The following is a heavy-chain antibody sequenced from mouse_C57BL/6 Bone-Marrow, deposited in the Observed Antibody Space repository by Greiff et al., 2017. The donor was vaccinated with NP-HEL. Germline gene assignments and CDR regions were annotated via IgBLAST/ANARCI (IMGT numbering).Heavy chain of an antibody. J-gene: IGHJ1*03. CDR3: TRKSLIYYYGSSWDFDV. Sequence: QVQLQQSGAELVRPGASVTLSCKASGYTFTDYEMHWVKQTPVHGLEWIGAIDPETGGTAYNQKFKGKAILTADKSSSTAYMELRSLTSEDSAVYYCTRKSLIYYYGSSWDFDVWGTGTTVTVSS. D-gene: IGHD1-1*01. CDR2: IDPETGGT. CDR1: GYTFTDYE. V-gene: IGHV1-15*01.